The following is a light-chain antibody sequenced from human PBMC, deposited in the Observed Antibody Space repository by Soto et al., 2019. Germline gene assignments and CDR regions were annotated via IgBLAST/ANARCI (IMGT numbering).Light chain of an antibody. CDR1: SSDVGGYAF. CDR3: SSYAGSTI. J-gene: IGLJ2*01. Sequence: QSVLTQPPSASGSPGQSVTISCTGTSSDVGGYAFVSWYQQHPGKAPKLVIYEVTRRPAGVPDRFSGSKCGNTASLTVSGLQAEDEAVYYCSSYAGSTIFGGGTKVTVL. CDR2: EVT. V-gene: IGLV2-8*01.